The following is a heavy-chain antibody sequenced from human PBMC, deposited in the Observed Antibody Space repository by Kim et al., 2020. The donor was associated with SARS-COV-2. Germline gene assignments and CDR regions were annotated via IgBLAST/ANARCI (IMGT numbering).Heavy chain of an antibody. CDR1: GGSISSGGYY. Sequence: SETLSLTCTVSGGSISSGGYYWSWIRQHPGKGLEWIGYIYYSGSTYYNPSLKSRVTISVDTSKNQFSLKLSSVTAADTAVYYCAIGGEQWLATFDYWGQGTLVTVSS. CDR3: AIGGEQWLATFDY. D-gene: IGHD6-19*01. CDR2: IYYSGST. J-gene: IGHJ4*02. V-gene: IGHV4-31*03.